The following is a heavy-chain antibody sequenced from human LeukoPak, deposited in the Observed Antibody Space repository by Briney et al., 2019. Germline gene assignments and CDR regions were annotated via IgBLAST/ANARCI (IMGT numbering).Heavy chain of an antibody. CDR1: GYTLTTYY. Sequence: GASVTVSFTASGYTLTTYYMHWVRQAPGQGLEWMGIINPSSGSSSYVHKFQGRVTLPRDTSTSTAYMELRSLRSDDTAVYYCARDVYYCDRSGYHLEAFDIWGQGTMVTVSS. CDR2: INPSSGSS. J-gene: IGHJ3*02. D-gene: IGHD3-22*01. V-gene: IGHV1-46*01. CDR3: ARDVYYCDRSGYHLEAFDI.